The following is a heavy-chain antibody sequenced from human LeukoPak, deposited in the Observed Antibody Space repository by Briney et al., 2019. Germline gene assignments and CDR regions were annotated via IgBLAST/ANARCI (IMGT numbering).Heavy chain of an antibody. CDR2: ISYDGSNK. CDR3: AREGVIAAAGAIDY. CDR1: GFTFSSYA. D-gene: IGHD6-13*01. J-gene: IGHJ4*02. Sequence: PGRSLRLSCAASGFTFSSYAMHWVRQAPGKGLEWVAVISYDGSNKYYADSVKGRFTISRDNSKNTLYLQMNSLRAEDTAVYYCAREGVIAAAGAIDYWGQGTLVTVSS. V-gene: IGHV3-30-3*01.